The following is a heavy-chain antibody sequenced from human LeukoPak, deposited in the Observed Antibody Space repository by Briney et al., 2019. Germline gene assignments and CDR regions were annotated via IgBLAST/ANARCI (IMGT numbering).Heavy chain of an antibody. D-gene: IGHD4-11*01. J-gene: IGHJ4*02. CDR1: GVSIASNY. V-gene: IGHV4-59*13. CDR3: AGYDHSNYLAY. CDR2: IHVSGDT. Sequence: SETLSLTCTVSGVSIASNYWSWIRQSPGTGLEWKGLEWLGYIHVSGDTNYNPSLKSRVNISLDMSENQLSLKLSSVTATDTAVYFFAGYDHSNYLAYWGQGTLVTVSS.